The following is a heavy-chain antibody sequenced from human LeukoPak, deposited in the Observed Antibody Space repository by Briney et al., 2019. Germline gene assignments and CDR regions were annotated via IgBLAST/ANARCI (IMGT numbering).Heavy chain of an antibody. CDR2: IYYSGST. CDR3: ARDSGDYAYDAFDI. CDR1: GGSISSGGYY. J-gene: IGHJ3*02. Sequence: PSQTLSLTCTVSGGSISSGGYYWSWIRQHPGKGLEWIGYIYYSGSTYYNPSLKSRVTISVDTSKNQFSLKLSSVTAADTAVYYCARDSGDYAYDAFDIWGQGTMVTVSS. D-gene: IGHD4-17*01. V-gene: IGHV4-31*03.